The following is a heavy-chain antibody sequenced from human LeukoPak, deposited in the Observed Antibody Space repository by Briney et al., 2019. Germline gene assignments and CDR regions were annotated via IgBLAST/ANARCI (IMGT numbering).Heavy chain of an antibody. V-gene: IGHV4-59*08. Sequence: SETLSLTCTVSGGSISSYYWSWIRQPPGKRLEWIGYIYYSGSTNYNPSLKSRVTISVDTSKNQFSLKLSSVTAADTAVYYCARGGERYYYDSSGQTYYFDYWGQGTLVAVSS. CDR3: ARGGERYYYDSSGQTYYFDY. D-gene: IGHD3-22*01. CDR1: GGSISSYY. CDR2: IYYSGST. J-gene: IGHJ4*02.